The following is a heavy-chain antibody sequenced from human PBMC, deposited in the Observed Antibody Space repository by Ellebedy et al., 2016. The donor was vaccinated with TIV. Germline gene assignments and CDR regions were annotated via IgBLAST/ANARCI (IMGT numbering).Heavy chain of an antibody. CDR3: ARHELGENAAFDY. CDR2: IDPSDSYM. Sequence: GGSLRLXXKASGYSFIHYWITWVRQVPGKGLEWMGRIDPSDSYMKDSPPFQGHATISVDKSISTAYLQWNSLKASDTAIYYCARHELGENAAFDYWGQGTLVTVSS. D-gene: IGHD7-27*01. CDR1: GYSFIHYW. V-gene: IGHV5-10-1*01. J-gene: IGHJ4*02.